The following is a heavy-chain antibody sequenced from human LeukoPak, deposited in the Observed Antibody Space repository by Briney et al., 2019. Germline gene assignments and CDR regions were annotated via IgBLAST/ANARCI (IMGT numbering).Heavy chain of an antibody. CDR1: GGTFSSYA. CDR3: ARGIDKQYGYFDL. V-gene: IGHV1-69*05. Sequence: GASVKVSCKASGGTFSSYAISWVRQASGQGLEWMGRIIPIFGTANYAQKFQGRVTITTDESTSTAYMELSSLRSEDTAVYYCARGIDKQYGYFDLWGRGTLVTVSS. CDR2: IIPIFGTA. D-gene: IGHD6-13*01. J-gene: IGHJ2*01.